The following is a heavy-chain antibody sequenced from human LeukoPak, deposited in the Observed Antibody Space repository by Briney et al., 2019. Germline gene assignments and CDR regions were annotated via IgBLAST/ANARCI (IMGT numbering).Heavy chain of an antibody. CDR3: ARLGYCSSTSCRPALYYYGMDV. Sequence: PGRSLRPSCAASGFTFSSYWMSWVRQAPGKGLEWVANIKQDGSEKYYVDSVKGRFTISRDNAKNSLYLQMNSLRAEDTAVYYCARLGYCSSTSCRPALYYYGMDVWGKGTTVTVSS. CDR2: IKQDGSEK. V-gene: IGHV3-7*03. D-gene: IGHD2-2*01. J-gene: IGHJ6*04. CDR1: GFTFSSYW.